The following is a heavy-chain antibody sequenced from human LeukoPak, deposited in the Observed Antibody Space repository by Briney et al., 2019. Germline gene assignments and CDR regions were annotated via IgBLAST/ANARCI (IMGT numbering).Heavy chain of an antibody. V-gene: IGHV3-13*04. Sequence: GESLRLSCAASGFTSSAYDMHWIRQITGGGLEWVSTSGTVGDTFYSDSVKGRFTISRENAKNSVHLQMNSLRVEDSAIYFCVRAAMPYIINGRRFDYWGQGTLVTVSS. CDR3: VRAAMPYIINGRRFDY. CDR2: SGTVGDT. D-gene: IGHD2-2*01. CDR1: GFTSSAYD. J-gene: IGHJ4*02.